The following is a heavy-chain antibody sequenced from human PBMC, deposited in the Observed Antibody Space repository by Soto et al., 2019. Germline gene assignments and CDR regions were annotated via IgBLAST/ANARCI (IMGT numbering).Heavy chain of an antibody. CDR1: GGSFSGYY. CDR2: INHSGST. J-gene: IGHJ6*02. V-gene: IGHV4-34*01. CDR3: ARGPSRYYYYYGMDV. D-gene: IGHD6-13*01. Sequence: SETLSLTCAVYGGSFSGYYWSWIRQPPGKGLEWIGEINHSGSTNYNPSLKSRVTISVDTSKNQFSLKLSSVTAADTAVYYCARGPSRYYYYYGMDVWGQGTTVTVSS.